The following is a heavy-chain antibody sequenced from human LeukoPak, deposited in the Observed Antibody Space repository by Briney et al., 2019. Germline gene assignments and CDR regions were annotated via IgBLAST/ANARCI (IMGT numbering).Heavy chain of an antibody. D-gene: IGHD2-2*01. J-gene: IGHJ4*02. CDR2: INHSGST. CDR1: GGSFGADY. CDR3: ASTERCSTACPLDY. V-gene: IGHV4-34*01. Sequence: SETLSLTCAVYGGSFGADYWSWIRQPPGKGLEWIGEINHSGSTNYNPSLKSRVTISLDTSKNQFSLKLSSVTATDTAVYYCASTERCSTACPLDYWGQGTLVTVSS.